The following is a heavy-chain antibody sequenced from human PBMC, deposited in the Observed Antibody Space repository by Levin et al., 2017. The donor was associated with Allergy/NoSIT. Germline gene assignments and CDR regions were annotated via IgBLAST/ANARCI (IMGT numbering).Heavy chain of an antibody. J-gene: IGHJ3*02. D-gene: IGHD3-3*01. V-gene: IGHV3-15*01. Sequence: GESLKISCAASGFTFSNAWMSWVRQAPGKGLEWVGRIKSKTDGGTTDYAAPVKGRFTISRDDSKNTLYLQMNSLKTEDTAVYYCTTDFPVLRFLEWLLSDAFDIWGQGTMVTVSS. CDR2: IKSKTDGGTT. CDR3: TTDFPVLRFLEWLLSDAFDI. CDR1: GFTFSNAW.